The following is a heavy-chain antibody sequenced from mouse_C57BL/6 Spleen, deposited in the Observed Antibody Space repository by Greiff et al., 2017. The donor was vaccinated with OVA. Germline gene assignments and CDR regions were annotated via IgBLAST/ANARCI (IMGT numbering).Heavy chain of an antibody. J-gene: IGHJ2*01. CDR2: INYDGSST. CDR1: GFTFSDYY. V-gene: IGHV5-16*01. Sequence: EVKLMESEGGLVQPGSSMKLSCTASGFTFSDYYMAWVRQVPEKGLEWVANINYDGSSTYYLDSLKSRFIISRDNAKNILYLQMSSLKSEDTATYYCARVQLGRKDYWGQGTTLTVSS. CDR3: ARVQLGRKDY. D-gene: IGHD4-1*02.